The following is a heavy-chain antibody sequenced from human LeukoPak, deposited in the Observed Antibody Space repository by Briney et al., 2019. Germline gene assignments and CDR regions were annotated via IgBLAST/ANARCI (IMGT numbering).Heavy chain of an antibody. J-gene: IGHJ6*02. D-gene: IGHD6-13*01. Sequence: SQTLSLTCTVSGGSIGSGSYYWSWIRQPAGKGLEGIGRIYTSGSTNYNPSLKSRVTISVDTSKNQFSLKLSSVTAADTAVYYCARDVSSWAYYYYGMDVWGQGTTVTVSS. V-gene: IGHV4-61*02. CDR3: ARDVSSWAYYYYGMDV. CDR1: GGSIGSGSYY. CDR2: IYTSGST.